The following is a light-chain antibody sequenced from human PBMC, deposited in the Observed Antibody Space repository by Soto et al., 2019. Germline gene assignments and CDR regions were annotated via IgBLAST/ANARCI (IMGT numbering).Light chain of an antibody. CDR1: SSDVGGYNY. V-gene: IGLV2-14*01. CDR3: SSYTTSSTVE. J-gene: IGLJ2*01. CDR2: DVY. Sequence: QSALTQPASVSGSPGQSITISCTGTSSDVGGYNYVSWFQQHPGKAPNLMIYDVYRRPSGVSYRFSGSKSGNTASLTISGLQAEDEADYYCSSYTTSSTVEFGGGTKVTVL.